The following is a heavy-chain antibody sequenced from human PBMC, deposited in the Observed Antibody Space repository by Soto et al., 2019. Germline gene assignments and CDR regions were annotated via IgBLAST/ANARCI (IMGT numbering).Heavy chain of an antibody. V-gene: IGHV4-30-2*01. J-gene: IGHJ5*02. D-gene: IGHD3-3*01. Sequence: PSETLSLTCAVSGGSISSGGYSWSWIRQPPGKGLEWIGYIYHSGSTYYNPSLKSRVTISVDRSKNQFSLKLSSVTAADTAVYYCARAKRQEGFPYDFWSGYYWSVNWFDPWGQGTLVTVSS. CDR1: GGSISSGGYS. CDR2: IYHSGST. CDR3: ARAKRQEGFPYDFWSGYYWSVNWFDP.